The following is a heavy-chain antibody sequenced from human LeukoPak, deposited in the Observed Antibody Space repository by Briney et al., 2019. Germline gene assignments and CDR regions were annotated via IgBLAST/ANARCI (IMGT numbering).Heavy chain of an antibody. CDR2: IWYDGTNI. CDR3: ARDAGGAFGNYVNYFDY. Sequence: GTSLRLSWAASGLILSSYDIHWVRQAPGKGLEWVAVIWYDGTNIYYGDSVKGRFSISRDNSKNTVYLQMDSLRAEDTAVYYCARDAGGAFGNYVNYFDYWGQGTLVTVSS. D-gene: IGHD4-11*01. CDR1: GLILSSYD. V-gene: IGHV3-33*01. J-gene: IGHJ4*02.